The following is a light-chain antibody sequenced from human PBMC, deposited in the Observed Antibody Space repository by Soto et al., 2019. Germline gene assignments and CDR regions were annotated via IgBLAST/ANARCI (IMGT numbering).Light chain of an antibody. CDR1: SGSIASNY. J-gene: IGLJ3*02. V-gene: IGLV6-57*01. Sequence: NFMLTQPHSVSESPGKTVTISCTRSSGSIASNYVQWYQQRPGSSPTTVIYEDNQRPSGVPDRFSRSIDSSSNSASLTISGLKTEDEADYYCQSYDSSNQGVFGGGTKLTVL. CDR2: EDN. CDR3: QSYDSSNQGV.